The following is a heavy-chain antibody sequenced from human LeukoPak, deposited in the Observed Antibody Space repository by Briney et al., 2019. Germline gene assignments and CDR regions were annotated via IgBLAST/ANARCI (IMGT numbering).Heavy chain of an antibody. J-gene: IGHJ4*02. D-gene: IGHD1-26*01. Sequence: PGGSLRLSCAASGFTFSSYAMSWVRQAPGKGLEWVSAISGSGGSTYYADSVKGRFTISRDNSKNTLYLQMNSLRAEDTAVYYCATGQGWVQWELFPSYFDYWGQGTLVTVSS. V-gene: IGHV3-23*01. CDR1: GFTFSSYA. CDR3: ATGQGWVQWELFPSYFDY. CDR2: ISGSGGST.